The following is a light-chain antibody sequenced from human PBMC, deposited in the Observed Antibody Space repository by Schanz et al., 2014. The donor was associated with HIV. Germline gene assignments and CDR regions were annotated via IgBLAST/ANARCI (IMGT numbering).Light chain of an antibody. J-gene: IGLJ1*01. Sequence: QSALTQPPSASGSPGQSVTISCTGTTSDIGNHDFVSWYQQHPGKAPKLMIYDVSNRPSGVSNRFSGSKSGNTASLTISGLQAEDEADYYCCSYTTTSTYVFGAGTKLTVL. CDR2: DVS. CDR3: CSYTTTSTYV. CDR1: TSDIGNHDF. V-gene: IGLV2-14*01.